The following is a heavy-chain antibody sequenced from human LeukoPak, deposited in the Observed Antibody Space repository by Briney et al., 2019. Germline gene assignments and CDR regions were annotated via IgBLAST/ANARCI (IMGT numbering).Heavy chain of an antibody. CDR2: ISSDGNSK. D-gene: IGHD5-12*01. V-gene: IGHV3-30*09. CDR1: GFSFSSYS. Sequence: PGGSLRLSCAASGFSFSSYSIHWVRQAPGKGLEWVAVISSDGNSKNFALSVKGRFAISRDNSKNTLFLQMNNLRSEDTALYYCVSPTADYPFLYYFDSWGQGTLVTGSS. CDR3: VSPTADYPFLYYFDS. J-gene: IGHJ4*02.